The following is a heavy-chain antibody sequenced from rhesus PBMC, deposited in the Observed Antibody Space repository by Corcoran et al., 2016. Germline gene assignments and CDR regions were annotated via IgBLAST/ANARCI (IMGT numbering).Heavy chain of an antibody. D-gene: IGHD3-16*01. CDR1: GGSISDSYR. CDR3: ARELYYYSGSYYYFDY. CDR2: IYGSSTST. V-gene: IGHV4S10*01. Sequence: QVQLQESGPGVVKPSETLSLTCAVSGGSISDSYRWSWIRQPPGKGLEWIGYIYGSSTSTNYNPSLKIRVTISKDTSKNQFSLKLSSVAAADAAVYYCARELYYYSGSYYYFDYWGQGVLVTVSS. J-gene: IGHJ4*01.